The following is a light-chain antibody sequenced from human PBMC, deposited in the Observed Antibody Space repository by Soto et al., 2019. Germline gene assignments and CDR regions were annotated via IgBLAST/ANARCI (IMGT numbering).Light chain of an antibody. CDR1: QIISSW. CDR3: QHYNTYPWT. J-gene: IGKJ1*01. V-gene: IGKV1-5*03. Sequence: DIQMTQSPSFLSASVGDRVTITCRASQIISSWLAWYQQKPGKAPNPLIYKASHLENGVPSRFSGSGSGTEFTLTISSLQPGDFATYYCQHYNTYPWTFGQGTKVDI. CDR2: KAS.